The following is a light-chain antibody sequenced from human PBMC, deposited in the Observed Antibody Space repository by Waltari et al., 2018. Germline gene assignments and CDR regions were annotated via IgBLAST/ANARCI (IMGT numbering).Light chain of an antibody. Sequence: ETLLKQSPATLSVSPGERVILSCRASQSISTNLAWYHQKPGQAPRLPIYGASTRATGIPARFSGSGSETEFTLTISSMQSEDFAVYYCQQYNDWPPITFGQGTRLDI. CDR1: QSISTN. V-gene: IGKV3-15*01. CDR2: GAS. CDR3: QQYNDWPPIT. J-gene: IGKJ5*01.